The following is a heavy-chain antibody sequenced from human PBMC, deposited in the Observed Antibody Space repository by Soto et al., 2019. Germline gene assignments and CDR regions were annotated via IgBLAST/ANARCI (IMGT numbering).Heavy chain of an antibody. D-gene: IGHD1-20*01. CDR3: ARGITGTTFDY. Sequence: GGSLRLSCAASGFTFTRYSMNWVRQAPGKGLEWVSSISSTTNYIYYGDSMKGRFTISRDDSKNTLYLQMNSLRAEDTAVYYCARGITGTTFDYWGQGTLVTVSS. CDR2: ISSTTNYI. CDR1: GFTFTRYS. V-gene: IGHV3-21*04. J-gene: IGHJ4*02.